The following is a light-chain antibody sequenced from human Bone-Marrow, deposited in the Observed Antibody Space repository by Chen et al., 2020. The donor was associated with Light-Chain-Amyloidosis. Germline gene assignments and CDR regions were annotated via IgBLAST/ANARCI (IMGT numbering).Light chain of an antibody. J-gene: IGLJ3*02. V-gene: IGLV2-8*01. CDR3: SSYLGNNNWV. CDR1: SSDVGGYTF. CDR2: EFS. Sequence: QAALTQPPSASGSPGQSVTISCTGASSDVGGYTFVSWYQQHPGKAPNLLIHEFSKRPSGVPDRFSGSKSGTTASLTVSGLQAEDEADYSCSSYLGNNNWVFGGGTKLTVL.